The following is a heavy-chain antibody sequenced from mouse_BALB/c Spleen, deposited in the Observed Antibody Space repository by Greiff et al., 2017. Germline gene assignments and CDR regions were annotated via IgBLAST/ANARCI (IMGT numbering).Heavy chain of an antibody. D-gene: IGHD1-1*01. V-gene: IGHV2-6-7*01. J-gene: IGHJ4*01. CDR3: ARGLLRYGYYYAMDY. CDR1: GFSLTGYG. Sequence: QVQLKESGPGLVAPSQSLSITCTASGFSLTGYGVNWVRQPPGKGLEWLGMIWGDGSTDYNSALKSRLSISKDNSKSQVFLKMNSLQTDDTARYYCARGLLRYGYYYAMDYGGQGTSVTVSS. CDR2: IWGDGST.